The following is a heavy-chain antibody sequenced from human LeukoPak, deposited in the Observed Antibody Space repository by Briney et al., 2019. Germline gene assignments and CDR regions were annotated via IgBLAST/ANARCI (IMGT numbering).Heavy chain of an antibody. CDR3: ARLAYCGGDCPDY. CDR1: GGSIGSSSYY. D-gene: IGHD2-21*02. J-gene: IGHJ4*02. V-gene: IGHV4-39*01. CDR2: IYYSGST. Sequence: SETLSLTCTVSGGSIGSSSYYWGWIRQPPGKGLEWIGSIYYSGSTYYNPSLKSRVTISVDTSKNQFSLKLSSVTAADTAVYYYARLAYCGGDCPDYWGQGTLVTVSS.